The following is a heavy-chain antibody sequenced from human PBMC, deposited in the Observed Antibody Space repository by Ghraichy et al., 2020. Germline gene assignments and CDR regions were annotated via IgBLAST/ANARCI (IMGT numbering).Heavy chain of an antibody. CDR2: ISWDGGST. V-gene: IGHV3-43*01. J-gene: IGHJ6*03. D-gene: IGHD3-3*01. CDR3: AKGDPYDCWSGYYDYYMDV. Sequence: GGSLRLSCAASGFTFDDYTMHWVRQAPGKGLEWVSLISWDGGSTYYADSVKGRFTISRDNSKNSLYLQMNSLRTEDTALYYCAKGDPYDCWSGYYDYYMDVWGKGTTVIVSS. CDR1: GFTFDDYT.